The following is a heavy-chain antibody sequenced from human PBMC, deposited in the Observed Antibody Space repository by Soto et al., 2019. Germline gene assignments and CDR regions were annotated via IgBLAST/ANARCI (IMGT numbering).Heavy chain of an antibody. CDR3: ARSLRPARAYFQH. Sequence: PSETLSLTCTVSGGSISSYYWSWIRQPPGKGLEWIGYIYYSGSTYYNPSLKSRVTISVDTSKNQFSLKLSSVTAADTAVYYCARSLRPARAYFQHWGQGTLVTVSS. J-gene: IGHJ1*01. CDR1: GGSISSYY. V-gene: IGHV4-59*08. D-gene: IGHD3-16*01. CDR2: IYYSGST.